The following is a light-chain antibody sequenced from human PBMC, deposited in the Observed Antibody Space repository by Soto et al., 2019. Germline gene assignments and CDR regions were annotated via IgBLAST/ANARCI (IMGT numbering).Light chain of an antibody. CDR2: AAS. V-gene: IGKV1-6*01. CDR3: LQDHNYPLT. Sequence: AIQVTQSPSSLSESVGDRVTITCRASQGIRNDLGWYQQKPGKAPMLLIYAASTLQSGVPSRFSGSGSGTDFTLTISSLQPEDFATYYCLQDHNYPLTFGQGTKVEIK. J-gene: IGKJ1*01. CDR1: QGIRND.